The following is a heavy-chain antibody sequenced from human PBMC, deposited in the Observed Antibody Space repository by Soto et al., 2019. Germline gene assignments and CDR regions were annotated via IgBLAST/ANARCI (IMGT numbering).Heavy chain of an antibody. J-gene: IGHJ3*02. V-gene: IGHV3-23*01. CDR1: GFTFSSYA. D-gene: IGHD6-19*01. CDR2: ISGSGGST. CDR3: AKSSGGQWLYGGGDAFDI. Sequence: GGSLRLSCAASGFTFSSYAMSWVRQAPGKGLEWVSAISGSGGSTYYADSVKGRFTISRDNSKNTLYLQMNSLRAEDTAVYYCAKSSGGQWLYGGGDAFDIWGQGTMVTVSS.